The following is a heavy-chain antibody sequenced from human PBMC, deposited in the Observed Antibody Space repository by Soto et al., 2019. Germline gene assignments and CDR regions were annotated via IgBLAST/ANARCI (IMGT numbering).Heavy chain of an antibody. CDR2: ISWDGGST. D-gene: IGHD1-1*01. CDR1: GFTFDDYT. V-gene: IGHV3-43*01. J-gene: IGHJ6*02. Sequence: GGSLRLSCAASGFTFDDYTMHWVRQAPGKGLEWVSLISWDGGSTYYADSVKGRFTISRDNSKNSLYLQMNSLRTEDTALYYCAKDMSPVWTGNSYYYYGMDVWGQGTTLTVSS. CDR3: AKDMSPVWTGNSYYYYGMDV.